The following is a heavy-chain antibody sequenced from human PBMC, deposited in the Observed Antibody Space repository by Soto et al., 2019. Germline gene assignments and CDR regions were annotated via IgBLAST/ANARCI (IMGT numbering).Heavy chain of an antibody. CDR1: GFSLSTSGVG. V-gene: IGHV2-5*02. CDR2: IHWDDAT. CDR3: AHRAYYNIWSGYPGFDY. D-gene: IGHD3-3*01. J-gene: IGHJ4*02. Sequence: QITLKESGPTLVKPTQTLTLTCTFSGFSLSTSGVGVGWIRQPPGKALECLAFIHWDDATRYSPSLKSRLTTPKDPSKNQVVLTMTNMDPGDTATYYCAHRAYYNIWSGYPGFDYWGQGTLVTVDS.